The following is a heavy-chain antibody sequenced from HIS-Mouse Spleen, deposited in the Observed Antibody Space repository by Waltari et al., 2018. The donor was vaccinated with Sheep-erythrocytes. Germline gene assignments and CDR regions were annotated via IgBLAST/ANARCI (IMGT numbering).Heavy chain of an antibody. V-gene: IGHV3-21*01. CDR2: ISSSSSYI. CDR1: GFTSGSYS. J-gene: IGHJ4*02. D-gene: IGHD3-10*01. Sequence: EVQLVESGGGLVKPGGSLRLSCAASGFTSGSYSRNGVRQAPGKGLEWVSSISSSSSYIYYADSVKGRFTISRDNAKNSLYLQMNSLRAEDTAVYYCARDRSNYFDYWGQGTLVTVSS. CDR3: ARDRSNYFDY.